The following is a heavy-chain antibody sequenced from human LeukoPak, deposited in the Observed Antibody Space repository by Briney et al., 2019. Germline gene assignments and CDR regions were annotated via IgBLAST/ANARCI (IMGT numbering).Heavy chain of an antibody. CDR1: GLAVSSNY. V-gene: IGHV3-53*01. J-gene: IGHJ4*02. Sequence: GGSLRLSCAASGLAVSSNYMSWVRQAPGKGLEWVSVIFIGGRTYHADSVKGRFTISRDNSKNTLYLQMNSLRAEDTAVYYCARGDGYSSYFDYWGQGTLVTVSS. D-gene: IGHD5-24*01. CDR2: IFIGGRT. CDR3: ARGDGYSSYFDY.